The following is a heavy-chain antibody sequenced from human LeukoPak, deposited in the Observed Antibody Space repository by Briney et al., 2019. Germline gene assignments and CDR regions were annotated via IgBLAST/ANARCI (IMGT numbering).Heavy chain of an antibody. CDR1: GGSISSYY. V-gene: IGHV4-59*01. Sequence: SETLSLTCTVSGGSISSYYWSWIRQPPGKGLEWIGYIYYSGSTNYNPSLKSRVTISVDTSKNQFSLKLGSVTAADTAVYYCARDRRPIGIVDYWGQGTLVTVSS. D-gene: IGHD1-26*01. CDR3: ARDRRPIGIVDY. J-gene: IGHJ4*02. CDR2: IYYSGST.